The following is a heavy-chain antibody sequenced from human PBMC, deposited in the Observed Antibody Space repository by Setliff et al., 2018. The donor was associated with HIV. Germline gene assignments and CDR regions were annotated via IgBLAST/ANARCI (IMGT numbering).Heavy chain of an antibody. V-gene: IGHV3-7*01. CDR1: GFTFSDYW. CDR2: IKQDGTDK. Sequence: GSLRLPCAASGFTFSDYWMSWVRQAPGKGLEWVANIKQDGTDKYYVDSVRGRFTISRDNARNSLFLQMNSLRVEDTAVYYCARDTCDTPSCYAGPRFVYWGQGNLVTVSS. J-gene: IGHJ4*02. CDR3: ARDTCDTPSCYAGPRFVY. D-gene: IGHD2-2*01.